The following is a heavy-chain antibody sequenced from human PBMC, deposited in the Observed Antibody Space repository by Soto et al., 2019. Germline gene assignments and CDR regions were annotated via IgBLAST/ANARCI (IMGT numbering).Heavy chain of an antibody. CDR2: IWYDGSNK. V-gene: IGHV3-33*01. CDR3: AREEVPDASHQLDYYCMDF. Sequence: QVQLVESGGGVVQPGRSLRVSCAASGFTFSSYGMHWVRQAPGKGLEWVAVIWYDGSNKYYADSVKGRFTISRDSSKNTLYLQMNRLRAEDTAIYSCAREEVPDASHQLDYYCMDFWGHGTTVTVS. J-gene: IGHJ6*02. D-gene: IGHD2-2*01. CDR1: GFTFSSYG.